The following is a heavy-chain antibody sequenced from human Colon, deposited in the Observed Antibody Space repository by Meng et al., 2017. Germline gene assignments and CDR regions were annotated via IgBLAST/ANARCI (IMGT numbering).Heavy chain of an antibody. CDR2: TYYRSKYYN. CDR1: GNMCSRHLAA. J-gene: IGHJ4*02. D-gene: IGHD3-10*02. Sequence: LNQALPGRCRPPQPPALQTPLPGNMCSRHLAAWNWSRQSPSRGLEGLGRTYYRSKYYNDYALSVKSRITINPDTSKSQFSLQLNSVTPEDTAIYYCARDWGDVRGGFDFWGQGTLVTVSS. V-gene: IGHV6-1*01. CDR3: ARDWGDVRGGFDF.